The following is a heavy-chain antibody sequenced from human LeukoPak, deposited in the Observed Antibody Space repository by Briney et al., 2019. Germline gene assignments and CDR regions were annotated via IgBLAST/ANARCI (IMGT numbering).Heavy chain of an antibody. D-gene: IGHD3-9*01. CDR1: GFTFSSYA. CDR3: ATYTYYDILTGYWEDAFDI. V-gene: IGHV3-23*01. Sequence: GGSLRLSCAASGFTFSSYAMSWVRQAPGKGLEWVSAISGSGGSTYYADSVKGRFTISRDNSKNTLYLQMSSLRAEDTAVYYCATYTYYDILTGYWEDAFDIWGQGTMVTVSS. CDR2: ISGSGGST. J-gene: IGHJ3*02.